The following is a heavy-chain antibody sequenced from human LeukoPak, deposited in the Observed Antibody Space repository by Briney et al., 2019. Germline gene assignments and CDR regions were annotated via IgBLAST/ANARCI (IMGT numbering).Heavy chain of an antibody. CDR2: IYYSGST. Sequence: PSETLSLTCTVSGYSISTGYYWDWIRQPPGKGLEWIGSIYYSGSTYYNPSLKSRVTISVDTSKNQFSLKLSSVTAADTAVYYCARDDGSGSLGDFDYWGQGTLVTVSS. J-gene: IGHJ4*02. CDR1: GYSISTGYY. CDR3: ARDDGSGSLGDFDY. D-gene: IGHD3-10*01. V-gene: IGHV4-38-2*02.